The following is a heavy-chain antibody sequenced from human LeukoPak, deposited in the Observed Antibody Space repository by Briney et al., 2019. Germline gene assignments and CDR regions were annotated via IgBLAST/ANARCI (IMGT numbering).Heavy chain of an antibody. J-gene: IGHJ4*02. V-gene: IGHV4-38-2*01. Sequence: PSETLSLTCAVSGYSISSGYDWGWTRQPPGKGLEWIGSIYQSGSTYYNPSLKSRVTISVDTSKNQFSLKLSSVTAADTAVYYCARLGDYYDSSGYYYFDYRGQGTLVTVSS. CDR2: IYQSGST. CDR1: GYSISSGYD. D-gene: IGHD3-22*01. CDR3: ARLGDYYDSSGYYYFDY.